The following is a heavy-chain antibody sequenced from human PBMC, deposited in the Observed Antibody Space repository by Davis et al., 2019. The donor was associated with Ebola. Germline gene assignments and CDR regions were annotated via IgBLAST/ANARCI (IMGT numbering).Heavy chain of an antibody. Sequence: GESLKISCAASGFTFSGYEMNWVRQAPGKGLEWVSYISSSGSTIYYADSVKGRFTISRDNAKNSLYLQMNSLRAEDTAVYYCARVNYYYGMDVWGQGTTVTVSS. CDR2: ISSSGSTI. CDR3: ARVNYYYGMDV. J-gene: IGHJ6*02. V-gene: IGHV3-48*03. CDR1: GFTFSGYE.